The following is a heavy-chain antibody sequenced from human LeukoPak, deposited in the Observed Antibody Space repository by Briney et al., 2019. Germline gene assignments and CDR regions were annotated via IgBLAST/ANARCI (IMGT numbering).Heavy chain of an antibody. V-gene: IGHV3-30*18. J-gene: IGHJ6*02. CDR3: AKVPRGGYNSGMDV. CDR2: ISYDGSNK. Sequence: PGRSLRLSCAASGFTFSSYGMHWVRQAPGKGLEWVAVISYDGSNKYYADSVKGRFAISRDNSKNTLYLQMNSLRAEDTAVYYCAKVPRGGYNSGMDVWGQGTTVTVSS. CDR1: GFTFSSYG. D-gene: IGHD5-24*01.